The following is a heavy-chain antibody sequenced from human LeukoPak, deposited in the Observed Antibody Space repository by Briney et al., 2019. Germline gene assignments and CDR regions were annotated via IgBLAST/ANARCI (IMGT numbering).Heavy chain of an antibody. CDR3: AQQVGYCSSGNCYFTY. V-gene: IGHV3-23*01. J-gene: IGHJ1*01. Sequence: GGSLRLSCAASGFSFNSYAMSWVRQAPGKGLEWVSAINNDGDSTYSADSVKGRFTVSRDNSKNTLYLQMNSLGAEDAAVYYCAQQVGYCSSGNCYFTYWGQGTLVTVSS. CDR1: GFSFNSYA. CDR2: INNDGDST. D-gene: IGHD2-15*01.